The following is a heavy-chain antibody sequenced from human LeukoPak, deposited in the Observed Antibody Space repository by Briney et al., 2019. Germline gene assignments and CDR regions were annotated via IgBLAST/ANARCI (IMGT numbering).Heavy chain of an antibody. CDR1: GYTFTRYD. CDR3: ARGQRYYYDSSGYYRTNIDY. J-gene: IGHJ4*02. CDR2: MNPNSGNT. Sequence: ASVKVSCKASGYTFTRYDINWVRQATGQGLEWMGWMNPNSGNTGYAQKFQGRVTITRNTSISTAYMELSSLRSEDTAVYYCARGQRYYYDSSGYYRTNIDYWGQGTLVTVSS. V-gene: IGHV1-8*03. D-gene: IGHD3-22*01.